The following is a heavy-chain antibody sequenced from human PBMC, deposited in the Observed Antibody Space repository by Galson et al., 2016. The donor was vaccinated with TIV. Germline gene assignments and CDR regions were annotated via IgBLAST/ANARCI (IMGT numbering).Heavy chain of an antibody. CDR2: IYWDDDE. V-gene: IGHV2-5*02. J-gene: IGHJ6*02. D-gene: IGHD3-10*02. CDR1: GFSLITNGVG. Sequence: PALVKPPQTLTLTCTFSGFSLITNGVGVGWVRQPPGKALEWLAHIYWDDDERYSPSLKSRLTITKDTSKNQVVLRMTNMDPMDTATYYCVHLPNMFYYGMDVWGQGTTVTVSS. CDR3: VHLPNMFYYGMDV.